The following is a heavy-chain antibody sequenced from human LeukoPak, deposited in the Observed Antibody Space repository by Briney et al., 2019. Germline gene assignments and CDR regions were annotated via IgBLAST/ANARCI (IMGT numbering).Heavy chain of an antibody. CDR2: IYSGGTT. CDR3: VRDKGNDVGHT. D-gene: IGHD1-1*01. V-gene: IGHV3-66*01. J-gene: IGHJ5*02. Sequence: PGGSLGLSCAASGVTVSSNYMSWARQAPGKGLEWVSVIYSGGTTYYADSVKGRFTVSRDNSKNTLYLQVNSLRAEDTAVYYCVRDKGNDVGHTWGQGTLVTVSS. CDR1: GVTVSSNY.